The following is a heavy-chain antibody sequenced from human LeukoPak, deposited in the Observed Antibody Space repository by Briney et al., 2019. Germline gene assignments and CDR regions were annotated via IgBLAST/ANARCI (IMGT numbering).Heavy chain of an antibody. Sequence: NPSETLSLTCTVSGGSISNFTGAGSASPQGRGWSGLGVSNSGSTYYNSSLQSRVTISVHMSNNQFALKLSSVTAADTAVYYCARVGDSSGYVDYWGQGTLVTVSS. CDR2: SNSGST. J-gene: IGHJ4*02. CDR3: ARVGDSSGYVDY. D-gene: IGHD3-22*01. CDR1: GGSISNFT. V-gene: IGHV4-39*06.